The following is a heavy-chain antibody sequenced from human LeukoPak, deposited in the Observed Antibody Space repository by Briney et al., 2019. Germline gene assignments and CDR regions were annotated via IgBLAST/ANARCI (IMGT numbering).Heavy chain of an antibody. J-gene: IGHJ4*02. CDR3: ARDGLYSSGLDY. D-gene: IGHD6-19*01. CDR2: IYNNGRT. Sequence: SETLSLTCTVSGGSVSNSRVYWAWIRQTPGEGLEWVGSIYNNGRTYYNPSLKSRVTISVDTPKNQFSLKLSSVTAADTAVYYCARDGLYSSGLDYWGQGTLVTVSS. CDR1: GGSVSNSRVY. V-gene: IGHV4-39*07.